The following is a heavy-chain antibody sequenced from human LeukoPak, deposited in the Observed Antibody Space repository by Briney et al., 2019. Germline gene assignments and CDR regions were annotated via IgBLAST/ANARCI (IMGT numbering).Heavy chain of an antibody. Sequence: GGSLRLSCAASGFTFSSYWMSWVRQAPGKGLEWVANIKHDGSEKYYVDSVKGRFTISRDNSKNTLYLQMNSLRAEDTAVYYCASETIAAAGTGFDYWGQGTLVTVSS. CDR3: ASETIAAAGTGFDY. V-gene: IGHV3-7*01. D-gene: IGHD6-13*01. CDR2: IKHDGSEK. CDR1: GFTFSSYW. J-gene: IGHJ4*02.